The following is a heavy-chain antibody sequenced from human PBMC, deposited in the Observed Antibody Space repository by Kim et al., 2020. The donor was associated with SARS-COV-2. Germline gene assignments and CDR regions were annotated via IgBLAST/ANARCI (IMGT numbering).Heavy chain of an antibody. Sequence: AQKLQGRVTMNRNPSISTVYMELSSRRSEDTAVYYCARGLNTYSSSWMDYWGQGTLVTVSS. J-gene: IGHJ4*02. D-gene: IGHD6-13*01. V-gene: IGHV1-8*01. CDR3: ARGLNTYSSSWMDY.